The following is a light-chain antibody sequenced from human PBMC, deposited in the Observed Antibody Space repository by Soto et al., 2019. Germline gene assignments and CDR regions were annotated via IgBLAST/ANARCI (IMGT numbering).Light chain of an antibody. J-gene: IGLJ1*01. V-gene: IGLV2-14*01. Sequence: QSVLTQPASVSGSPGQSITISCTGTSSDVGSYNRVSWYQQPPGTAPKLMIYEVSNRPSGVSIRFSGSKSGNTAYLTISGLQAEDEADYFCNSYTTSSTYVFGTGTKLTV. CDR2: EVS. CDR1: SSDVGSYNR. CDR3: NSYTTSSTYV.